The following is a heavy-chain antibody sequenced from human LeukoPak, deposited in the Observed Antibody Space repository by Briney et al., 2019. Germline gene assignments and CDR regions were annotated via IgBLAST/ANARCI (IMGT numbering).Heavy chain of an antibody. CDR2: INHSGST. CDR3: ARVNCTNGVCYNSRGWFDP. Sequence: SETLSLTCAVYGGSFSGYYWSWIRQPPGKGLEWIGEINHSGSTNYNPSLKSRVTISVDTSKNQFSLKLSSVTAADTAVYYCARVNCTNGVCYNSRGWFDPWGQGTLVTVSS. D-gene: IGHD2-8*01. V-gene: IGHV4-34*01. J-gene: IGHJ5*02. CDR1: GGSFSGYY.